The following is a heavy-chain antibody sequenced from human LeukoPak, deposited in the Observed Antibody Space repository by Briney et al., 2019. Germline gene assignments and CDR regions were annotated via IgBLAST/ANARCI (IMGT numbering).Heavy chain of an antibody. Sequence: GASVKVSCKASGYTFTSYYMHWVRQAPGQGLEWMGIINPSGGSTSYAQKFQGRVTMTRNTSISTAYMELSSLRSEDTAVYYCARGSRRDYDFWSGPTYYGMDVWGQGTTVTVSS. CDR2: INPSGGST. CDR1: GYTFTSYY. V-gene: IGHV1-46*01. CDR3: ARGSRRDYDFWSGPTYYGMDV. J-gene: IGHJ6*02. D-gene: IGHD3-3*01.